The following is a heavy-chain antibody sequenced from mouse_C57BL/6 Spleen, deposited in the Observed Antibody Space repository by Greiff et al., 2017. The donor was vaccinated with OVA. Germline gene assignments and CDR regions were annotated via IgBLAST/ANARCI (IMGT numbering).Heavy chain of an antibody. Sequence: EVKLMESGGGLVKPGGSLKLSCAASGFTFSSYTMSWVRQTPEKRLEWVATISGGGGNTYYPDSVKGRFTISRDNAKNTLYLQMSSLRSEDKALYYCARHETVVAHYYAMDYWGQGTSVTVSS. V-gene: IGHV5-9*01. CDR3: ARHETVVAHYYAMDY. CDR1: GFTFSSYT. CDR2: ISGGGGNT. J-gene: IGHJ4*01. D-gene: IGHD1-1*01.